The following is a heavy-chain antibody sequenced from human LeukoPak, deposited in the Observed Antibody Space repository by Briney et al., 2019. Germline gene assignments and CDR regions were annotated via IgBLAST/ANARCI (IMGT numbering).Heavy chain of an antibody. V-gene: IGHV3-7*01. CDR3: ARGRELGANFWVH. CDR2: IKQDGLEK. D-gene: IGHD1-7*01. Sequence: GGSLRLSCAASGFTFSTYYMSWVRQAPGKGLEWVANIKQDGLEKNYVDSVKGRFIISRDNSKNSLYLQMNTLRAEDTAVYYCARGRELGANFWVHWGQGTLVTVSS. CDR1: GFTFSTYY. J-gene: IGHJ4*02.